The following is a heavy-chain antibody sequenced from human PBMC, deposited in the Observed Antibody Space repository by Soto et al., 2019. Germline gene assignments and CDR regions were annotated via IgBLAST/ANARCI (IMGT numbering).Heavy chain of an antibody. CDR1: GTSINNGGDY. Sequence: QVQLQESGPGLVKPSQTLSLTCSVSGTSINNGGDYWNWIRQHPGKGLEWIGYFYYSGSTYYNPFLKTLPTISGVLSPNQISVKVVSVTDADTAVYFCARGNDIAISPSTGAFDFWGPGVLFTVSS. J-gene: IGHJ4*01. CDR2: FYYSGST. D-gene: IGHD3-9*01. CDR3: ARGNDIAISPSTGAFDF. V-gene: IGHV4-31*01.